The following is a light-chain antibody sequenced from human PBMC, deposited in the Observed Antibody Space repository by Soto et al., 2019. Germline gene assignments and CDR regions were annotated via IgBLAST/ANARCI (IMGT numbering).Light chain of an antibody. CDR3: QQYGSSGT. CDR2: DAS. J-gene: IGKJ1*01. Sequence: EIVLTQSPATLSLSPGERATLSCRASQSVSSSLAWYQQKPGQAPRLLIYDASNRATGIPARFTGSGSGTDFTLTISSLEPEDFAVYYCQQYGSSGTFGQGTKVDIK. V-gene: IGKV3-11*01. CDR1: QSVSSS.